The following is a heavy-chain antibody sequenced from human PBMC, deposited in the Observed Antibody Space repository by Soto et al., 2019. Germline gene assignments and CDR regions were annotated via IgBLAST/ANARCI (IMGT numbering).Heavy chain of an antibody. CDR2: IRCDGSTI. D-gene: IGHD3-3*01. Sequence: GGSLRLSCAASGSIFRGYGMHWVRQAPGKGLEWVAVIRCDGSTIYYADSVKGRFTISRDNAKNTLYLQMNSLRAEDTAVYYCARDPAIFGVVASYYYYYYMDVWGKGTTVTVSS. CDR1: GSIFRGYG. J-gene: IGHJ6*03. CDR3: ARDPAIFGVVASYYYYYYMDV. V-gene: IGHV3-33*01.